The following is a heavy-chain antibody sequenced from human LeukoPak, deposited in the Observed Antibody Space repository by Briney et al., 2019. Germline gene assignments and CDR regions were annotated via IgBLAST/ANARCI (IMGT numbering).Heavy chain of an antibody. J-gene: IGHJ6*02. Sequence: ASVRVSCKASGYTFTIYGISWVRQAPGQGREWMGWISAYNGNTNYAQKLQGRVTMTTDTSTSTAYMELRSLRSDDTAVYYCARMGSRRFGGYYYYGMDVWGQGTTVTVSS. CDR2: ISAYNGNT. CDR1: GYTFTIYG. D-gene: IGHD3-10*01. V-gene: IGHV1-18*01. CDR3: ARMGSRRFGGYYYYGMDV.